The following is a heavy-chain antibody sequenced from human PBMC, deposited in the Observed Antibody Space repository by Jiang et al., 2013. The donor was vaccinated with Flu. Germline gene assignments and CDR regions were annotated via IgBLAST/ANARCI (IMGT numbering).Heavy chain of an antibody. CDR2: IKQDGSEK. CDR3: ARERPWPL. J-gene: IGHJ4*02. V-gene: IGHV3-7*03. D-gene: IGHD5-12*01. Sequence: QLLESGGGLVQPGGSLRLSCTASGFTFSNYWMTWVRQAPGKGLEWVANIKQDGSEKYYVDSVKGRFTISRDDAKNSLYLQINSLRVEDTAVYYCARERPWPLWGQGTLVTVSS. CDR1: GFTFSNYW.